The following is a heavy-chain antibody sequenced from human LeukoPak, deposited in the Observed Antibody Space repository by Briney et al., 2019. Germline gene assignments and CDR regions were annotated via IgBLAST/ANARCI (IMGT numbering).Heavy chain of an antibody. CDR1: GGSISSSSYY. CDR2: IYYSGST. J-gene: IGHJ4*02. Sequence: SETLSLTCTVSGGSISSSSYYWGWIRQPPGKGLEWIGSIYYSGSTYYNPSLKSRVTISVDTSKNQFSLKLSSVTAADTAVYYCARAYGSGSYFDYWGQGTLVTVSS. CDR3: ARAYGSGSYFDY. V-gene: IGHV4-39*07. D-gene: IGHD3-10*01.